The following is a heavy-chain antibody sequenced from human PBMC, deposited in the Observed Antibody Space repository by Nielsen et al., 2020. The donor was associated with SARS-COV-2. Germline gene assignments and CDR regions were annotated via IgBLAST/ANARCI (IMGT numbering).Heavy chain of an antibody. CDR3: AKDWGRYCSSTSCPLGGMDV. V-gene: IGHV3-30*02. CDR2: VRHDGSSK. J-gene: IGHJ6*02. D-gene: IGHD2-2*01. Sequence: WIRQPPGKGLEWVAFVRHDGSSKLYADSVKGRFTISRDSFKNTVDLQMDSLRPEDTAVYYCAKDWGRYCSSTSCPLGGMDVWGQGTTVTVSS.